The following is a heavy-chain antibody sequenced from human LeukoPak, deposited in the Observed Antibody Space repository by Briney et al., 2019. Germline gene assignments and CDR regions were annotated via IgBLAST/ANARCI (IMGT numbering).Heavy chain of an antibody. CDR1: GGSISSYY. D-gene: IGHD2-2*02. CDR3: ARGVRTYIVVVPAAIPVWNY. Sequence: SETLSLTCTVSGGSISSYYWSWIRQPPGKGLEWLGEINHSGSTNYNPSLKTRVTISVDTSKNQFSLKLSSVTAADTAVYYCARGVRTYIVVVPAAIPVWNYWGQGTLVTVSS. V-gene: IGHV4-34*01. J-gene: IGHJ4*02. CDR2: INHSGST.